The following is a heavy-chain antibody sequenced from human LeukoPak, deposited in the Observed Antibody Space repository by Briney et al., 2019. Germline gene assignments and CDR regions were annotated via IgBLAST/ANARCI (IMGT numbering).Heavy chain of an antibody. V-gene: IGHV4-59*01. J-gene: IGHJ4*02. CDR2: IYYSGST. CDR3: AREGVMATIN. Sequence: SETLSLTCTVSGGSISSYYWSWIRQPPGKGLEWIGYIYYSGSTNYNPSLKSRVTISVDTSKNQFSLKLSSVTAADTAVYYCAREGVMATINWGQGTMVTVSS. D-gene: IGHD5-24*01. CDR1: GGSISSYY.